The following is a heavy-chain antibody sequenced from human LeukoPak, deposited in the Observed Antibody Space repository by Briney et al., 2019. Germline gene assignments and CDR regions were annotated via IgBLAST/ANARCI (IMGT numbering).Heavy chain of an antibody. CDR1: GGSISSGSYY. CDR2: IYTSGSA. D-gene: IGHD1-26*01. CDR3: AIGRSYYPLEY. J-gene: IGHJ4*02. Sequence: SETLSLTCTVSGGSISSGSYYWSWIRQPAGKGLEWIGRIYTSGSANYNPSLKSRVTMSLDTSKNQFSLKLSSVTAADTAIYYCAIGRSYYPLEYWGQGTLVTVSS. V-gene: IGHV4-61*02.